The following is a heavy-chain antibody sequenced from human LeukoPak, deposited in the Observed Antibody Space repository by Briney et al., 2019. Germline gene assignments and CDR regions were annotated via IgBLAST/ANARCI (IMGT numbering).Heavy chain of an antibody. D-gene: IGHD3-9*01. Sequence: SETLSLTCTVSGGSISSYYWSWIRQPPGKGLEWIGYISYSGSTNYNPSLKSRVTISVDTSKNQFSLKLRSVTAAGTAIYYCARQGYDIVPGYIDAFAIWGERTMVTVSS. CDR2: ISYSGST. CDR1: GGSISSYY. V-gene: IGHV4-59*08. J-gene: IGHJ3*02. CDR3: ARQGYDIVPGYIDAFAI.